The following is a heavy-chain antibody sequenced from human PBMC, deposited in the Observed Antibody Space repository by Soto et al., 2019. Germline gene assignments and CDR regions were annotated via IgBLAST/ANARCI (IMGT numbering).Heavy chain of an antibody. D-gene: IGHD3-22*01. CDR3: ARTIHYYDSGASNY. Sequence: EVHLVESGGGLVQPGGSLRLSCAASGFTFRSSDMNWVRQAPGKGLQWVSYISSSSGTIYYADSVKGRFTISRDNAKNSLYLQMNSLRDEDTAVYYCARTIHYYDSGASNYWGQGTLVTVSS. CDR2: ISSSSGTI. V-gene: IGHV3-48*02. J-gene: IGHJ4*02. CDR1: GFTFRSSD.